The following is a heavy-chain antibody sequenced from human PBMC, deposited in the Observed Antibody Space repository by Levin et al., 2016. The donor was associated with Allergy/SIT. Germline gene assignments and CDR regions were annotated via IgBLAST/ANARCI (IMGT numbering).Heavy chain of an antibody. CDR3: ARGGGGSYLDGYFDY. Sequence: GGSLRLSCAASGFTFSDYYMSWIRQAPGKGLEWVSYISSSSSYTNYADSVKGRFTISRDNAKNSLYLQMNSLRAEDTAVYYCARGGGGSYLDGYFDYWGQGTLVTVSS. J-gene: IGHJ4*02. D-gene: IGHD1-26*01. CDR2: ISSSSSYT. CDR1: GFTFSDYY. V-gene: IGHV3-11*05.